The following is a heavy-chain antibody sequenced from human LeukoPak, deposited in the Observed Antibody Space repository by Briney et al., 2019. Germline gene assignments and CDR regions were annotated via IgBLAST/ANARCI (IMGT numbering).Heavy chain of an antibody. Sequence: PGGSLRLSCAASGFTFDDYGMSWVRQAPGKGLEWVSGINWNGGSTGYADSVKGRFTISRDNAKNSLYLQMNSLRAEDTAVYYCYITIFGVGSSLPFDLWGRGTLVTVSS. J-gene: IGHJ2*01. CDR1: GFTFDDYG. D-gene: IGHD3-3*01. CDR3: YITIFGVGSSLPFDL. V-gene: IGHV3-20*04. CDR2: INWNGGST.